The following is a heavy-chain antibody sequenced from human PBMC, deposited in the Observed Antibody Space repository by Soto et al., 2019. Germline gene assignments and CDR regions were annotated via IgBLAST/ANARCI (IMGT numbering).Heavy chain of an antibody. CDR1: SGSTSSSSYY. CDR3: ARVAVAGTRVDY. V-gene: IGHV4-39*01. J-gene: IGHJ4*02. Sequence: SETLSLTCTVSSGSTSSSSYYWGWIRQPPGKGLEWIGSIYYTGKTYYNPSLKSRVTMSVDTSKNQFSLELTSVIATDTAVYYCARVAVAGTRVDYWGQGTLVTVSS. CDR2: IYYTGKT. D-gene: IGHD6-19*01.